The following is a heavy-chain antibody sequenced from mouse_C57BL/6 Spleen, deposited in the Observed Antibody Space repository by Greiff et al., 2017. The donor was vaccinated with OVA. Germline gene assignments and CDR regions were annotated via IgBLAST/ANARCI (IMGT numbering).Heavy chain of an antibody. J-gene: IGHJ4*01. CDR2: IYPRSGNT. CDR1: GYTFTSYG. Sequence: QVQLQQSGAELARPGASVKLSCKASGYTFTSYGISWVKQRTGQGLEWIGEIYPRSGNTYYNEKFKGKATLTADKSSSTAYMELRSLTSEDSAVYFCARPGWDYDEGYAMDDWGQGTSVTVSS. D-gene: IGHD2-4*01. V-gene: IGHV1-81*01. CDR3: ARPGWDYDEGYAMDD.